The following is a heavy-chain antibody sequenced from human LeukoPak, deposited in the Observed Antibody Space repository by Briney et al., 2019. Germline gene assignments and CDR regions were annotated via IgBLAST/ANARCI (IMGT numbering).Heavy chain of an antibody. Sequence: GGSLRLSCAASGFTFSSYAMHWVRQDLGTGLEDVSAISSNGGSTYYANSVKGRFTISRDNSKNTLYLQMGSLRAEDMAVYYCARSKVPYSSSWDFDYWGQGTLVTVSS. D-gene: IGHD6-13*01. CDR3: ARSKVPYSSSWDFDY. V-gene: IGHV3-64*01. J-gene: IGHJ4*02. CDR1: GFTFSSYA. CDR2: ISSNGGST.